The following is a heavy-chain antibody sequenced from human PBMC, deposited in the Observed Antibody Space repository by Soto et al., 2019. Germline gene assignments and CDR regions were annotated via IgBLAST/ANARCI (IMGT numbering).Heavy chain of an antibody. CDR3: SRDPSHCSGGACDSRFDN. CDR1: GFSLSDHP. Sequence: EVQLVESGGGLVQPGGSLRLSCAGSGFSLSDHPMDWVRQAPGKGLEWVGRSRNKGKSYTTEYAASVKGRFTISRDESQISLYLEMNSLETEDTAVYYCSRDPSHCSGGACDSRFDNWGRGTLVTVSS. D-gene: IGHD2-15*01. J-gene: IGHJ4*02. V-gene: IGHV3-72*01. CDR2: SRNKGKSYTT.